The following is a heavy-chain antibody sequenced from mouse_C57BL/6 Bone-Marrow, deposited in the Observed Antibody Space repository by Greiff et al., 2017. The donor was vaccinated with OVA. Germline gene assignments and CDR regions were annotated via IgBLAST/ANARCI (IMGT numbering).Heavy chain of an antibody. J-gene: IGHJ4*01. Sequence: QVQLKQPGAELVKPGALVKMSCKASGYTFTSYWITWVKQRPGQGLEWIGDIYPGSGSTNYNEKFKSKATLTVDTSSSTAYMQLSSLTSEDSAVYYCARTYSGYYAMDYWGQGTSVTVSS. CDR3: ARTYSGYYAMDY. CDR1: GYTFTSYW. V-gene: IGHV1-55*01. CDR2: IYPGSGST. D-gene: IGHD2-10*01.